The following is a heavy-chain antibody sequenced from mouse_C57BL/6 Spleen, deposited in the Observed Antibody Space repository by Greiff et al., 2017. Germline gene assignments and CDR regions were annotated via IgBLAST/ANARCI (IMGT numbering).Heavy chain of an antibody. CDR1: GFNIKDYY. Sequence: EVKLMESGAELVRPGASVKLSCTASGFNIKDYYMHWVKQRPEQGLEWIGRIDPEDGDTEYAPKFQGKATMTADTSSNTAYLQLSSLTSEDTAVYYCTTGDYYGSSYYFDYWGQGTTLTVSS. D-gene: IGHD1-1*01. V-gene: IGHV14-1*01. CDR2: IDPEDGDT. CDR3: TTGDYYGSSYYFDY. J-gene: IGHJ2*01.